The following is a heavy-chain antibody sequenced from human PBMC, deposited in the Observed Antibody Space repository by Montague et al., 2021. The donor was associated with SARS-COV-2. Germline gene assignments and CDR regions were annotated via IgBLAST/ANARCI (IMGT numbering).Heavy chain of an antibody. CDR1: GYSIDSGGYF. Sequence: TLSLTCTVSGYSIDSGGYFWSWIRQPPGKGLEWIVFIYYSGSADYNPSLESRVSISVDRSKNQFSLKLSSVTAADTAVYDCAWIFWGGDCDGSGVFDIWGQGTMVTVSS. J-gene: IGHJ3*02. V-gene: IGHV4-30-4*08. CDR3: AWIFWGGDCDGSGVFDI. D-gene: IGHD2-21*02. CDR2: IYYSGSA.